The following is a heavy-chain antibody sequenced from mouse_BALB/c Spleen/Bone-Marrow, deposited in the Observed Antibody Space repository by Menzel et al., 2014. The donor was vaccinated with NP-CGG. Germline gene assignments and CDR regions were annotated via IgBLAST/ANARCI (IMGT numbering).Heavy chain of an antibody. CDR2: ISSGSSTI. D-gene: IGHD4-1*01. V-gene: IGHV5-17*02. CDR3: TRGGNWDDFDY. J-gene: IGHJ2*01. CDR1: GFTFSSFG. Sequence: EVMLVESGGGLVQPGGSRKLSCAASGFTFSSFGMHWVRRAPEKGLEWVAYISSGSSTIFYADTVKGRFTVSRDNPKNTLLLQMTSLRSEDTAMYYCTRGGNWDDFDYWGQGTTLTVSS.